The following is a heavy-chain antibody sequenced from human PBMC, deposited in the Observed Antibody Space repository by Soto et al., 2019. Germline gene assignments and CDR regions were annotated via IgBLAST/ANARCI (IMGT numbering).Heavy chain of an antibody. J-gene: IGHJ3*02. D-gene: IGHD3-22*01. Sequence: GGSLRLSCTASGFTFGDYAMSWFRQAPGKGLEWVGFIRSKAYGGTTEYAASVKGRFTISRDDSKSIAYLQMNSLKTEDTAVYYCTRYYYDSRGRAFDIWGQGTMVTVSS. CDR1: GFTFGDYA. CDR3: TRYYYDSRGRAFDI. CDR2: IRSKAYGGTT. V-gene: IGHV3-49*03.